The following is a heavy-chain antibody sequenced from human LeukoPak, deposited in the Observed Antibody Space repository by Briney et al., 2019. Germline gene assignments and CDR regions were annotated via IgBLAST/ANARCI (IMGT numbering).Heavy chain of an antibody. D-gene: IGHD2-15*01. CDR1: GFSFRNYW. V-gene: IGHV3-7*01. CDR2: TKPDGSAE. Sequence: GGSLRLSCAASGFSFRNYWMGWVRQAPGKGLEWVANTKPDGSAEYYADSVRGRFTASRDNANNLLYLQMNRLRAEDTAVYYCARDGGLHTNFDYRGQGTLLTVSS. CDR3: ARDGGLHTNFDY. J-gene: IGHJ4*02.